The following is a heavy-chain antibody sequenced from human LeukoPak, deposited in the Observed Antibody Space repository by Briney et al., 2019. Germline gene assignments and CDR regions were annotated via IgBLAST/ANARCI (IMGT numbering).Heavy chain of an antibody. CDR2: IYYSGST. Sequence: PSETLSLTCNVSGDSITTYYWSWIRQSPGKGLEWIGSIYYSGSTYYNPSLKSRVTISVDTSKNQFSLKLSSVTAADTAVYYCARRVSSSSASFDPWGQGTLVTVSS. CDR3: ARRVSSSSASFDP. V-gene: IGHV4-59*05. D-gene: IGHD6-6*01. CDR1: GDSITTYY. J-gene: IGHJ5*02.